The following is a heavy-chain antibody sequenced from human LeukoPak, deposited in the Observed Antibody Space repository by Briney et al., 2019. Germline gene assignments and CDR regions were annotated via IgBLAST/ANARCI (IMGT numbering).Heavy chain of an antibody. D-gene: IGHD6-19*01. V-gene: IGHV3-9*01. CDR1: GFTFDDYA. J-gene: IGHJ6*02. CDR3: AKSPNYSSGRRYYYYYGMDV. Sequence: GGSLRLSCAASGFTFDDYAMHWVLQAPGKGLEWVSGISRNSGSIGYAVSVKGRFTISRDNAKNSLYLQMNSLRAEDTALYYCAKSPNYSSGRRYYYYYGMDVWGQGTTVTVSS. CDR2: ISRNSGSI.